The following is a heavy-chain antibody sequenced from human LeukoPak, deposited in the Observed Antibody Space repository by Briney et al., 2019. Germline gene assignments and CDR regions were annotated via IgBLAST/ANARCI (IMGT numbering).Heavy chain of an antibody. CDR3: ARDDGARSSRFGEGDAFDI. D-gene: IGHD3-10*01. Sequence: PSETLSLTCTVSGGSISSSSYYWGWIRQPPGKGLEWIGSIYYSGSTYYNPSLKSRVTISVDTSKNQFSLKLSSVTAADTAVYYCARDDGARSSRFGEGDAFDIWGQGTMVTVSS. CDR1: GGSISSSSYY. J-gene: IGHJ3*02. CDR2: IYYSGST. V-gene: IGHV4-39*07.